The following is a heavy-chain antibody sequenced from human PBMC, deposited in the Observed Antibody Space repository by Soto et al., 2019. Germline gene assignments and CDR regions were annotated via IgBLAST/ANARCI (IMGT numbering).Heavy chain of an antibody. CDR3: VRDFGVGWLQSSAFDI. D-gene: IGHD3-10*01. CDR1: GDSVSSNSAA. J-gene: IGHJ3*02. Sequence: SQTLSLTCALSGDSVSSNSAAWNWIRQSPSRGLEWLGRTYYRSKWYNDYAVSVKSRITINPDTSKNQFSLQLNSVTPEDTAVYYCVRDFGVGWLQSSAFDIWGQGTMVTVSS. V-gene: IGHV6-1*01. CDR2: TYYRSKWYN.